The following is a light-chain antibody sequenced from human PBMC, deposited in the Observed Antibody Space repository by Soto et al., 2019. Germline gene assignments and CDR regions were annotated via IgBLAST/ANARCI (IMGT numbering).Light chain of an antibody. J-gene: IGKJ4*01. CDR2: DAS. CDR1: QSISSY. V-gene: IGKV3-11*01. CDR3: QQRSNLPLT. Sequence: EIGLTQSPATLSLSPGERATLSCRASQSISSYLSWYQQKPGQAPRLLIYDASNRATGSPARFSGSGSGTDFTLTISTLEPEDFAVYYCQQRSNLPLTFGGGTKVEIK.